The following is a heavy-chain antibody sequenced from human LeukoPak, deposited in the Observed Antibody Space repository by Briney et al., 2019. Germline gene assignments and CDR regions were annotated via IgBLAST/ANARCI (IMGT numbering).Heavy chain of an antibody. J-gene: IGHJ3*01. CDR3: AREFSREDAFDL. CDR2: VNTYGTNT. Sequence: GGSLRLSCTASGFTLTNNWMHWVRQVPGKGLEWVSRVNTYGTNTNYADSVRGRFTISRDNAKNALFLQMDSLRAEDSVMYFWAREFSREDAFDLWGQGTRVTVSS. V-gene: IGHV3-74*01. D-gene: IGHD2/OR15-2a*01. CDR1: GFTLTNNW.